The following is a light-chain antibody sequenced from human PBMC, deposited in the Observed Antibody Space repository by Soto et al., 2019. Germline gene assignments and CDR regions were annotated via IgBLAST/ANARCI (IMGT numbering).Light chain of an antibody. CDR1: QSISNY. CDR2: AAS. V-gene: IGKV1-16*01. CDR3: QQYHSYPWT. Sequence: DIQMTQSPSSLSASVGDRVTITCRASQSISNYLNWYQQKPGKAPKLLIYAASSLQGDVPSRFTGSGSGTDFSLTIGSLQPEDFATYYCQQYHSYPWTFGQGTKVEIK. J-gene: IGKJ1*01.